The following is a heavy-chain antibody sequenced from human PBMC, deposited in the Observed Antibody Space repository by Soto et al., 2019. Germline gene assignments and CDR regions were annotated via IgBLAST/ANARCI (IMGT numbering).Heavy chain of an antibody. CDR2: ISSSGGSR. CDR3: AKDPPSPWTANWVDP. D-gene: IGHD1-1*01. V-gene: IGHV3-23*01. Sequence: EEQVSESGGALVQPGGSLRLSRAASGFNFNTFAMSWIRQAPGKGLEWVSHISSSGGSRDYADSVRGRFTISRDNSKNVLFLQMNSLRADDTATYYCAKDPPSPWTANWVDPWGKGTLVTVSS. J-gene: IGHJ5*02. CDR1: GFNFNTFA.